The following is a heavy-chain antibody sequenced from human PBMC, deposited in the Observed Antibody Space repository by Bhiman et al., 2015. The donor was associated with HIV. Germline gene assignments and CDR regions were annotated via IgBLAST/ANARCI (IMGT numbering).Heavy chain of an antibody. CDR2: ISSTSTYI. V-gene: IGHV3-21*04. J-gene: IGHJ4*02. CDR3: VKDMTGELRHGLTERGWDY. Sequence: EVQLVESGGGLVKPGGSLRLSCAASGFTFSTYNMNWVRQAPGKGLEWVSLISSTSTYIFWTDSVKGRFTISRDNGKNSLYLQMSSLRAEDTALYYCVKDMTGELRHGLTERGWDYWGQGTLVTVSS. D-gene: IGHD1-20*01. CDR1: GFTFSTYN.